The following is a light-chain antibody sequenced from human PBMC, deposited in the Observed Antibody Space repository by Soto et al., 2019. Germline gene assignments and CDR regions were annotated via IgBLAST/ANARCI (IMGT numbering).Light chain of an antibody. J-gene: IGKJ4*01. Sequence: DIQITQSPSTLSASVGDSVTISCRASQTISTWLAWYQQKPGKAPKLLVYKASSLESGVPSRFSGSGSGTEFILTISSLQPDDFATYYCQQYNSSFGGGTKVDIK. CDR3: QQYNSS. CDR1: QTISTW. CDR2: KAS. V-gene: IGKV1-5*03.